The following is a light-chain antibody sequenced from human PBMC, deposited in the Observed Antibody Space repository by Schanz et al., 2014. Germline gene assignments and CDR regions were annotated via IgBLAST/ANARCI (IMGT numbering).Light chain of an antibody. CDR1: SSDVGGYNY. J-gene: IGLJ2*01. CDR2: DVS. Sequence: QSALTQPASVSGSPGQSITISCTGTSSDVGGYNYVSWYQQHPGKAPRFMIYDVSYRPSGVSTRFSGSKSANTASLTISGLQAEDEAHYYCSSYAGSSTVVFGGGTKLTVL. CDR3: SSYAGSSTVV. V-gene: IGLV2-14*01.